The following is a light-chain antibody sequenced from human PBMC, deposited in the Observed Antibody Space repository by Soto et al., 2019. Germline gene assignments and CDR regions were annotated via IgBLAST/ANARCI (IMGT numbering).Light chain of an antibody. Sequence: QSALTQPPSASGSPGQSVTISCTGTSSDVGGYNYVSWYQQHPGKVPKLMMYEVSKRPSGVPDRFSGSKSGNTASLTVSGLQAEDEADYYCSSYAGSNTYVFGTGTKLTVL. J-gene: IGLJ1*01. CDR3: SSYAGSNTYV. CDR1: SSDVGGYNY. CDR2: EVS. V-gene: IGLV2-8*01.